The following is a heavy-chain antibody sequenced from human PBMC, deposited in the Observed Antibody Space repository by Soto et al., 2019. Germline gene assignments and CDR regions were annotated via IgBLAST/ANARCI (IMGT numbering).Heavy chain of an antibody. CDR2: IYYSGST. CDR1: GGSISSGDYY. CDR3: ARTTGVGSSWPYYFDE. J-gene: IGHJ4*02. V-gene: IGHV4-30-4*01. Sequence: SETLSLTCTVSGGSISSGDYYWSWIRQPPGKGLEWIGFIYYSGSTYYNSSLKSRVTISVDTSKKQFSLKLSSVTAADTAVYYCARTTGVGSSWPYYFDEWGQGTLVTGSS. D-gene: IGHD6-13*01.